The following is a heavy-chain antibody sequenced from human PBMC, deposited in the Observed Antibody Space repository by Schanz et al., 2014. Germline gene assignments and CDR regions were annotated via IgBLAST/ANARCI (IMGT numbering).Heavy chain of an antibody. V-gene: IGHV3-30*03. CDR2: ISLDGSNQ. Sequence: EQLVESGGDLVQPGGSLRLSCAASGFSFSSYWMTWVRQAPGKGLEGVAIISLDGSNQYYADSVKGRFTISRDNSKNTLYLQMNSLRAEDTAVYYCAVLGGFGELPLDYRGQGTLVTVSS. CDR3: AVLGGFGELPLDY. D-gene: IGHD3-10*01. CDR1: GFSFSSYW. J-gene: IGHJ4*02.